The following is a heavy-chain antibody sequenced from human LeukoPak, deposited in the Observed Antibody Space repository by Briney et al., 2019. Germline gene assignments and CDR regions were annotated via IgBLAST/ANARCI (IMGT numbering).Heavy chain of an antibody. Sequence: SETLSLTCTVSGGSISSYYWSWIRQPPGKGLEWIGYIYYSGSTNYNPSLKSRVTISVDTSKNQFSLKLSSVTAADTAVYYYARDSGRSGDFDYWGQGTLVTVSS. CDR1: GGSISSYY. CDR3: ARDSGRSGDFDY. V-gene: IGHV4-59*01. D-gene: IGHD2-15*01. CDR2: IYYSGST. J-gene: IGHJ4*02.